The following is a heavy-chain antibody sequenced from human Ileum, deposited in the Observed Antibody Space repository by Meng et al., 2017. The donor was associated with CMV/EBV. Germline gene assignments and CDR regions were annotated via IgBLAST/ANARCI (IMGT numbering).Heavy chain of an antibody. CDR3: SRHKKAPYCSSTSCYETFGWFDP. D-gene: IGHD2-2*01. Sequence: GGSLRLSCMGSGYIFTDYWIGWVRQMPGKGLEWMGIIHPSDSDTRYSPSFQGQVIISADKSITTAYLQWSSLKASDTAMYYCSRHKKAPYCSSTSCYETFGWFDPCGQATL. CDR2: IHPSDSDT. V-gene: IGHV5-51*01. CDR1: GYIFTDYW. J-gene: IGHJ5*02.